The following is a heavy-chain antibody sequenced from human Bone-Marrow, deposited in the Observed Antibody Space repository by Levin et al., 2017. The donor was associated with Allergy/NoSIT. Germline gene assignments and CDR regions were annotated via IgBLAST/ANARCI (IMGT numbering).Heavy chain of an antibody. V-gene: IGHV4-59*11. J-gene: IGHJ4*02. CDR3: ARGSTRMDDY. CDR2: VHASGST. Sequence: PSETLSLTCTVSGAFISSHYWNWVRQPPGKGLEWIGYVHASGSTDYNPSLKSRVTMSTDTSKNQFSLKLASVTAADTAVYYCARGSTRMDDYWGQGTLVTVSS. CDR1: GAFISSHY. D-gene: IGHD5/OR15-5a*01.